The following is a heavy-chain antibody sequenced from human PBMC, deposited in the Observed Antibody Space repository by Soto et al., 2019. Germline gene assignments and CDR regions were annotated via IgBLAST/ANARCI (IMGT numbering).Heavy chain of an antibody. CDR3: ARVGTSYARRGLDV. J-gene: IGHJ6*02. CDR2: IYYTGSA. CDR1: GGAIDRGGYY. V-gene: IGHV4-31*03. D-gene: IGHD7-27*01. Sequence: SETLSLTCKVSGGAIDRGGYYWCWIRQHPGKGLEWIGHIYYTGSAYYKPPLKSRVSMSIDTSQNQFSLELISVTAADTAVYYCARVGTSYARRGLDVWGQGTTVTVSS.